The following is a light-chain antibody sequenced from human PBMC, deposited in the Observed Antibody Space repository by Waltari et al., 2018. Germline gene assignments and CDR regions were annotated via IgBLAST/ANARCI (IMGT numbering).Light chain of an antibody. J-gene: IGKJ1*01. CDR3: MQSLQTPLT. Sequence: DIVMTQSPLSLPVTPGEPASISCRSSQSLLHRNTYSYLDWYLQKPGQSPQLLIHLGSNRASGVPDRFSGSGSGTDVTLNISRVEAEDVGIYYCMQSLQTPLTFGQGTKVEIK. CDR2: LGS. CDR1: QSLLHRNTYSY. V-gene: IGKV2-28*01.